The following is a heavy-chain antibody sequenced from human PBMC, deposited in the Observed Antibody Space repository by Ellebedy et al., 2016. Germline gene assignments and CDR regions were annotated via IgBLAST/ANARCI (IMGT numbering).Heavy chain of an antibody. CDR1: GYSFTTYW. V-gene: IGHV5-10-1*01. J-gene: IGHJ3*02. CDR3: ARGKVVTAYPAFDI. Sequence: GGSLRLSCKGSGYSFTTYWITWVRQMPGKGLEWMGRIDPSDSYTNYSPSFQGHVTISADKSISTAHLQWSSLKASDTGMYYCARGKVVTAYPAFDIWGQGTMVTVS. D-gene: IGHD2-21*02. CDR2: IDPSDSYT.